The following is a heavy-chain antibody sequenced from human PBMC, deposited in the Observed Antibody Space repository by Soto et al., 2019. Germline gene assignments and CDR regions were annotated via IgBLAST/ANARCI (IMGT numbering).Heavy chain of an antibody. CDR3: ATNSYYSLGV. J-gene: IGHJ6*02. V-gene: IGHV4-4*02. CDR1: SVSLSSAHW. CDR2: IYHSGST. Sequence: SETLSLTCAVSSVSLSSAHWWNWVRQPPGKGLEWIGEIYHSGSTNYNPSLKSRVTVSVDKSMNQFSLKLTSVTAADTAVYYCATNSYYSLGVWGQGTTVTVSS.